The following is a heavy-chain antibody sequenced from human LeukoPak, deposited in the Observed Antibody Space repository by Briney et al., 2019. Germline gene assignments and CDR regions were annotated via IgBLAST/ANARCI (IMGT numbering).Heavy chain of an antibody. V-gene: IGHV1-2*06. D-gene: IGHD3-22*01. Sequence: ASVKVSCKASGYTFTGYYMHWVRQAPGQGLEWMGRINPNSGGTNYAQKFQGRVTMTRDTSISTAYMELSRLRSDDTAVYYCARSSYHDSSGYNDYWGQGTLVTVSS. CDR3: ARSSYHDSSGYNDY. J-gene: IGHJ4*02. CDR2: INPNSGGT. CDR1: GYTFTGYY.